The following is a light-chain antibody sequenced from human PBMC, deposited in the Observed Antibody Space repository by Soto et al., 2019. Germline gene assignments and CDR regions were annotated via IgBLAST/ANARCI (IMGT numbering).Light chain of an antibody. Sequence: QAVVTQPPSASGTPGQRVVISCSGSGSNIGSNTVTWYQHLPGAAPRLLIHHDSQRPSGVPDRFSASKSGTSASLVISGLRSEDEGDYYCAPWDDSLDGPVFGGGTKVTVL. V-gene: IGLV1-44*01. CDR2: HDS. J-gene: IGLJ2*01. CDR3: APWDDSLDGPV. CDR1: GSNIGSNT.